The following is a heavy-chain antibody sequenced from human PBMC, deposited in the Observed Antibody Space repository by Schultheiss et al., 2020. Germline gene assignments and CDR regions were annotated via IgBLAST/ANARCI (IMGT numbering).Heavy chain of an antibody. Sequence: SQTLSLTCTVSVGSISSSSYYWGWIRQPPGKGLEWIGSIYYSGSTYYNPSLKSRVTISVDTSKNQFSLKLSSVTAADTAVYYCARTREGGLLLFDYWGQGTLVTVSS. CDR1: VGSISSSSYY. V-gene: IGHV4-39*01. D-gene: IGHD3-22*01. CDR2: IYYSGST. CDR3: ARTREGGLLLFDY. J-gene: IGHJ4*02.